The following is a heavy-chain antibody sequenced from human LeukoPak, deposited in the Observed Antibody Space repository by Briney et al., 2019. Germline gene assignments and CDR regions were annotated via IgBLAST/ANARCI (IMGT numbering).Heavy chain of an antibody. CDR3: AREGSFARLTALDY. V-gene: IGHV1-8*01. CDR1: GYTFTSYD. CDR2: MNPNSGNT. D-gene: IGHD3-16*01. J-gene: IGHJ4*02. Sequence: ASVKVSCKASGYTFTSYDINWVRQATGQGLEWMGWMNPNSGNTGYAQKFQGRVTMTRNTSISTAYMELSSLRSEDTAVYYCAREGSFARLTALDYWGQGTLVTVSS.